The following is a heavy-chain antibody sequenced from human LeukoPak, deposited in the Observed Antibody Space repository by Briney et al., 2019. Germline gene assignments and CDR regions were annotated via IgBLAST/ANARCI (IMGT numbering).Heavy chain of an antibody. CDR2: IYHSGST. V-gene: IGHV4-30-2*01. Sequence: SETLSLTCTVPGGSISSGGYYWSWIRQPPGKGLEWIGYIYHSGSTYYNPSLKSRVTISVDRSKNQFSLKLSSVTAADTAVYYCARVEAGGLQFDYWGQGTLVTVSS. CDR3: ARVEAGGLQFDY. CDR1: GGSISSGGYY. J-gene: IGHJ4*02. D-gene: IGHD4-23*01.